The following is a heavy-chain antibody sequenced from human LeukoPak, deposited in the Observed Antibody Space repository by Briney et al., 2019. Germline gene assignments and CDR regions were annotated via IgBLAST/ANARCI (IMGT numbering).Heavy chain of an antibody. Sequence: PGGSLRLSCAASGFTFSSYWMSWVRQAPGKGLEWVANIKQDGSEKYYVDSVKGRFTISRDNAKNSLSLQMSSLRAEDTAVYYCARVPGYSFGFFDYWGQGTLATVSS. CDR2: IKQDGSEK. CDR1: GFTFSSYW. D-gene: IGHD5-18*01. J-gene: IGHJ4*02. V-gene: IGHV3-7*05. CDR3: ARVPGYSFGFFDY.